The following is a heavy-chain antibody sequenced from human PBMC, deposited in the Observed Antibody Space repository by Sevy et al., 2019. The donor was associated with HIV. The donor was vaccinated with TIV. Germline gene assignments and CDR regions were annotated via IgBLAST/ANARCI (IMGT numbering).Heavy chain of an antibody. D-gene: IGHD1-20*01. Sequence: GGSLRLSCAASAFSFSTNGMHWVRQAPGKGLEWVAFIRYDGSNKFYTDSVKGRFTISRDNSKNTLYLQMNSLTTEDTAVYYCAKEQGYNWNTEGFFDYWGQGTLVTVSS. CDR2: IRYDGSNK. V-gene: IGHV3-30*02. CDR1: AFSFSTNG. CDR3: AKEQGYNWNTEGFFDY. J-gene: IGHJ4*02.